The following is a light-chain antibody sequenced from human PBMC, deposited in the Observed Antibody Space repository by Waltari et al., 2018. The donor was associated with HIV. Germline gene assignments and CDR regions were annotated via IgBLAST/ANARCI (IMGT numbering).Light chain of an antibody. CDR1: PSLFYSPTNGNY. V-gene: IGKV4-1*01. CDR3: QQSYSTPLT. CDR2: WAS. Sequence: DIVMTQFPTSLTVSLGERATITCRSSPSLFYSPTNGNYLAWYQQKPGQPPRLLIYWASTRQTGVPDRFSGSGSGAEFTLTISSLQPEDFATYYCQQSYSTPLTFGPGTKVDIK. J-gene: IGKJ3*01.